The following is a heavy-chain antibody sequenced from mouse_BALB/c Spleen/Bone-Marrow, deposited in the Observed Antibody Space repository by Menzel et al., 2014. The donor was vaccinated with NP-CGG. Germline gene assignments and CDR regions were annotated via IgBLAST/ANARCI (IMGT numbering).Heavy chain of an antibody. Sequence: EVQLVESRPELVKPGASVKISCKASGYSFTDYFMNWVKQSHGKSLEWIGRINPYNGFTFYNQNFKGKATLTVDKSSSTAHMELLSLTSEDSAVYYCGRWANWGQGTTLTVS. CDR2: INPYNGFT. CDR3: GRWAN. J-gene: IGHJ2*01. CDR1: GYSFTDYF. V-gene: IGHV1-37*01.